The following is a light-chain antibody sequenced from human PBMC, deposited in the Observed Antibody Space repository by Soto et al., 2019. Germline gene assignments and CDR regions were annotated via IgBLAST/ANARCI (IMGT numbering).Light chain of an antibody. CDR1: QSVSRSS. Sequence: EIVLTQSPGTLSLSIGERTTLSCRASQSVSRSSLTWYQQKPGQAPRLLISGASSRATGIPDRFSGSGSGTDFTLTISRLEPEDFAVYYCQQYGSSPPTLGGGTKVEIK. CDR2: GAS. J-gene: IGKJ4*01. V-gene: IGKV3-20*01. CDR3: QQYGSSPPT.